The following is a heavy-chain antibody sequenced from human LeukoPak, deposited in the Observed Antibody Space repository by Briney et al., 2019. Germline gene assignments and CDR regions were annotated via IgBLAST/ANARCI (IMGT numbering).Heavy chain of an antibody. CDR2: ISPSGDIT. V-gene: IGHV3-23*01. CDR1: GFTFSNHG. D-gene: IGHD3-10*01. CDR3: AKDDAWLRFGE. J-gene: IGHJ4*02. Sequence: GGSLRLSCAASGFTFSNHGMNWVRQAPGKGLEWFSGISPSGDITYYADSVKGRFTISRDNSKDTLYLEVISLTAEDTAVYYCAKDDAWLRFGEWSQGTLVTVSS.